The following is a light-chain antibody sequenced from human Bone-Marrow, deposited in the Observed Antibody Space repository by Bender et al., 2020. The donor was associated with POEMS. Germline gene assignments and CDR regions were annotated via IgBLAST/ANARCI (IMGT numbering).Light chain of an antibody. CDR3: SSYTTSSTLVV. Sequence: QSALTQPASVSGSPGQSITFSCTGTSSDVRAYNFVSWYQQHPDKAPKLMIYEVSNRPSGVSDRFSGSKSDNTASLTISGLQAEDEADYYCSSYTTSSTLVVFGGGTKLTVL. J-gene: IGLJ2*01. V-gene: IGLV2-14*01. CDR1: SSDVRAYNF. CDR2: EVS.